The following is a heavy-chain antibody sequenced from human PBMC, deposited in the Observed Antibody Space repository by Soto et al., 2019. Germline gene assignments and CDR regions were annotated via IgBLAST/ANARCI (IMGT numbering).Heavy chain of an antibody. D-gene: IGHD1-1*01. CDR2: TYYRSKWYN. Sequence: PSQTLSLTCAISGDSVSSNSAAWNWIRQSPSRGLEWLGRTYYRSKWYNDYAVSVKSRITINPDTSKNQFSLQLNSVTPEETAVYYCERGMEIRRSYYYGMDVWGQGTTVTVSS. CDR3: ERGMEIRRSYYYGMDV. J-gene: IGHJ6*02. CDR1: GDSVSSNSAA. V-gene: IGHV6-1*01.